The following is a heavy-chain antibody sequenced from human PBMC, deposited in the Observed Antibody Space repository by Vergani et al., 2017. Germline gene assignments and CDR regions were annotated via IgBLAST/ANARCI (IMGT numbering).Heavy chain of an antibody. CDR1: GYPFTSYY. CDR3: ARGRRRSTKSQLGELSFIQYGDAFDI. CDR2: INPSGGST. D-gene: IGHD3-16*02. Sequence: QVQLVQSGAEVKKPGASVKVSCKASGYPFTSYYMHWVRQAPGQGLEWMGIINPSGGSTSYAQKFQGRVTMTRDTSTSTVYMELSSLRSEDTAVYYCARGRRRSTKSQLGELSFIQYGDAFDIWGQGTMVTVSS. J-gene: IGHJ3*02. V-gene: IGHV1-46*01.